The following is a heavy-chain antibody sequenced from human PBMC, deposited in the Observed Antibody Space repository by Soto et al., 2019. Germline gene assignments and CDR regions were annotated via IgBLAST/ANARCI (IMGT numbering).Heavy chain of an antibody. CDR2: ITETGGET. CDR3: TKASSVRNHMEV. J-gene: IGHJ6*02. Sequence: GSLRLSCAASGFTFDNLVMRWVRQTPGKGLECVSTITETGGETYYTDSVKARFTMSRDNSKNSLYLQIASLRPEDTALCYCTKASSVRNHMEVWGPGTTVTVCS. CDR1: GFTFDNLV. V-gene: IGHV3-23*01.